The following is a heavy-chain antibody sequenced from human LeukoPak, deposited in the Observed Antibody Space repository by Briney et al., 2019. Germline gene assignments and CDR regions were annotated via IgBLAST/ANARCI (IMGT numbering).Heavy chain of an antibody. Sequence: KSSVTLSLTCTVSSDPISRYYWSWLPQPPGKALVWSGYIYYSGRTNYKTSLKSRVTISVDASKNQSSLKLSSVTGADTAVYYCARDLRGSCYEVDAFDIWGQGTMVTVSS. D-gene: IGHD1-26*01. CDR2: IYYSGRT. J-gene: IGHJ3*02. CDR3: ARDLRGSCYEVDAFDI. V-gene: IGHV4-59*01. CDR1: SDPISRYY.